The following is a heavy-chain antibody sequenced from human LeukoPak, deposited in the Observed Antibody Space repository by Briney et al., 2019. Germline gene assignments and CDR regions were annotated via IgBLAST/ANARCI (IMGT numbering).Heavy chain of an antibody. CDR1: GGSISSYY. V-gene: IGHV4-4*07. CDR2: IYTSGST. Sequence: PSGTLSLTCTVSGGSISSYYWSWIRQPAGKGLEWIGRIYTSGSTNYNPSLKSRVTMSVDTSKNQFSLKLSSVTAADTAVYYCARVFTMIVGGDAFDIWGQGTMITVSS. CDR3: ARVFTMIVGGDAFDI. D-gene: IGHD3-22*01. J-gene: IGHJ3*02.